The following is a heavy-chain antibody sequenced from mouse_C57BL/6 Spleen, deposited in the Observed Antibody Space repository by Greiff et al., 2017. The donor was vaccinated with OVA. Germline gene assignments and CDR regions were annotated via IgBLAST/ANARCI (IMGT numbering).Heavy chain of an antibody. CDR2: IDPSDSYT. Sequence: QVQLQQPGAELVMPGASVKLSCKASGYTFTSYWMHWVKQRPGQGLEWIGEIDPSDSYTNYNQKFKGKSTLTVDKSSSTAYMQLSSLTSEDSAVYYCAREVGGYYGYWGQGTTLTVSS. CDR1: GYTFTSYW. CDR3: AREVGGYYGY. V-gene: IGHV1-69*01. D-gene: IGHD1-1*01. J-gene: IGHJ2*01.